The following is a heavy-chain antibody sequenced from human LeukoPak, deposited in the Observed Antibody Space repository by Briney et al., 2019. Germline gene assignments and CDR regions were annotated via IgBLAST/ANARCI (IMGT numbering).Heavy chain of an antibody. CDR3: ARPIYRSSIHYFDY. D-gene: IGHD6-13*01. Sequence: PSETLSLTCTVSGGSISSYYWSWIRQPAGKGLEWIGRIYTSGSTNYNPSLKSRVTMSVDTSKSQFSLKLSSVTAADTAVYYCARPIYRSSIHYFDYWGQGTLVTVSS. V-gene: IGHV4-4*07. CDR1: GGSISSYY. CDR2: IYTSGST. J-gene: IGHJ4*02.